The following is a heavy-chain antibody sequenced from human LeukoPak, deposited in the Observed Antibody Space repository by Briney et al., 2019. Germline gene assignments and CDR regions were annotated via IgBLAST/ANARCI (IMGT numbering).Heavy chain of an antibody. J-gene: IGHJ4*02. Sequence: GGSLRPSCAASGFTSSSYAMSWVRQAPGKGLEWVSAISGSGGSTYYADSVKGRFTISRDNSKNTLYLQMNSLRAEDTAVYYCAKRHYDFWSGYQNQMYYFDYWGQGTLVTVSS. CDR1: GFTSSSYA. D-gene: IGHD3-3*01. CDR3: AKRHYDFWSGYQNQMYYFDY. CDR2: ISGSGGST. V-gene: IGHV3-23*01.